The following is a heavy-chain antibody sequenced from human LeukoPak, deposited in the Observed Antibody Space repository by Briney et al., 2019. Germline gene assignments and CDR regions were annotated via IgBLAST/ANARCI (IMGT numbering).Heavy chain of an antibody. V-gene: IGHV5-51*01. CDR1: GYSFTSYW. J-gene: IGHJ4*02. D-gene: IGHD6-13*01. CDR3: ARRASIAAAGIYYFDY. CDR2: IYPGDSDT. Sequence: GESLKISCQGSGYSFTSYWIGWVRQMPGKGLEWMGIIYPGDSDTRYSPSFQGQVTISADKSISTAYLQWSSLKASDTAMYYCARRASIAAAGIYYFDYWGQGTLVTVSS.